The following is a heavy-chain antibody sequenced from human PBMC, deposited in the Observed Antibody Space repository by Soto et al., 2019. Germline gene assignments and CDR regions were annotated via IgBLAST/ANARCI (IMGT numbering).Heavy chain of an antibody. Sequence: GGSLRLSCAASGFIFSDYTMTWVRQAPGRGLEFVSHISSSGGAIFYAESVKGRFTVSRDNAKNSLYLQMNSLRDEDTAVYFCARDHGGSTWFVGVYYFFSMDVWGQGTAVTVSS. CDR3: ARDHGGSTWFVGVYYFFSMDV. D-gene: IGHD6-13*01. CDR2: ISSSGGAI. J-gene: IGHJ6*02. CDR1: GFIFSDYT. V-gene: IGHV3-48*02.